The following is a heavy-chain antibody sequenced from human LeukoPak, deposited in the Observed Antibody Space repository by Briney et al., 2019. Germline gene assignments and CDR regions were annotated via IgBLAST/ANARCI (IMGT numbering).Heavy chain of an antibody. CDR2: IYTSGST. CDR1: GGSISSGSYY. J-gene: IGHJ6*02. V-gene: IGHV4-61*02. D-gene: IGHD2-2*01. CDR3: PRAPAIVVVPAANYYYYGMDV. Sequence: SETLSLTCTVSGGSISSGSYYWSWIRQPAGKGLEWIGRIYTSGSTNYNPSLKSRVTISVDTSKNQFSLNLSSVTAADTAVYYCPRAPAIVVVPAANYYYYGMDVWGQGTTVTVSS.